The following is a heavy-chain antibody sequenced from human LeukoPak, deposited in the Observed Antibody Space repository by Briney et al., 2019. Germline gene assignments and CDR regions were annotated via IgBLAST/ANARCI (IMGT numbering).Heavy chain of an antibody. D-gene: IGHD5-18*01. CDR3: AKGSPDTAIPIY. CDR1: GFTFSSYG. J-gene: IGHJ4*02. Sequence: GGSLSHSCAASGFTFSSYGMHWVCQAPGKGLEWVAVISYDGSNKYYADSVKGRFTISRDNSKNTLYLQMNSLRAEDTAVYYCAKGSPDTAIPIYWGQGTLVTVSS. CDR2: ISYDGSNK. V-gene: IGHV3-30*18.